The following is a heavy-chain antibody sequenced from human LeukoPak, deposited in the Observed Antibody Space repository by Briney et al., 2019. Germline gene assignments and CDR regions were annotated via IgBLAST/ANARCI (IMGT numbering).Heavy chain of an antibody. D-gene: IGHD6-13*01. J-gene: IGHJ4*02. CDR2: ISWNSGSI. V-gene: IGHV3-9*01. Sequence: PGGSLRLSCAASGFTFDDYAMHWVRQAPGKGLEWVSGISWNSGSIGYADSVKGRFTISRDNAKNSLYLQMNSLRAEDTALYYCAKDDRGYSSSWSSFGGIDYWGQGTLVTVSS. CDR1: GFTFDDYA. CDR3: AKDDRGYSSSWSSFGGIDY.